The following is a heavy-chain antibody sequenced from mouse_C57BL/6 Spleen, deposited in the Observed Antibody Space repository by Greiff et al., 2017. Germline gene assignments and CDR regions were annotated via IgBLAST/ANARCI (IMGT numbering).Heavy chain of an antibody. D-gene: IGHD1-1*01. V-gene: IGHV1-69*01. CDR1: GYTFTSYW. J-gene: IGHJ1*03. CDR2: IDPSDSYT. CDR3: ARSYYYGSSRYFDV. Sequence: QVQLQQPGAELVMPGASVKLSCKASGYTFTSYWMHWVKQRPGQGLEWIGEIDPSDSYTNYNQKFKGKSTLTVDKSSSTAYMQLSSLTSEDSAVXYCARSYYYGSSRYFDVWGTGTTVTVSS.